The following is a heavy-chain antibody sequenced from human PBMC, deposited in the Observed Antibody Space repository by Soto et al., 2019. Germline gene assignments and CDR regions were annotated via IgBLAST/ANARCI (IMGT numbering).Heavy chain of an antibody. CDR2: TSIYNGHT. CDR3: ARWDDYGASDQYHFDQ. CDR1: GYTFTASG. Sequence: QVQLVQSGPEVQKPGASLKVSCKASGYTFTASGISCVRQAPGQGLECMGWTSIYNGHTEYSPRFLGIVVMTTDTSADTAYLELKSLRPDDAALYYCARWDDYGASDQYHFDQWGQGTLVTVSS. V-gene: IGHV1-18*01. D-gene: IGHD4-17*01. J-gene: IGHJ4*02.